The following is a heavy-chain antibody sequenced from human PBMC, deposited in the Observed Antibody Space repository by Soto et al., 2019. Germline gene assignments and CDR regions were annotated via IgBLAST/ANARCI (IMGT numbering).Heavy chain of an antibody. J-gene: IGHJ6*02. CDR3: TRLSIAAAKGYYYYSGMDV. CDR1: GFAFSGSA. D-gene: IGHD6-6*01. V-gene: IGHV3-73*01. CDR2: IRSKANSYAT. Sequence: WGSLRLSCAASGFAFSGSAIRGCRQASWKGREWVIRIRSKANSYATAYAASVKGRFTISRDDSKNTAYLQMNSLKTEDTAVYYCTRLSIAAAKGYYYYSGMDVWGQGTTVTVSS.